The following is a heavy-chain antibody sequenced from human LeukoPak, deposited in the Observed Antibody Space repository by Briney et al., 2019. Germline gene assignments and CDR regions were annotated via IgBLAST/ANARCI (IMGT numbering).Heavy chain of an antibody. CDR2: ISGSGGST. D-gene: IGHD4-17*01. J-gene: IGHJ4*02. V-gene: IGHV3-23*01. CDR1: GFTFSSYA. CDR3: AKVGEVVTTALFDY. Sequence: PGESLRLSCAASGFTFSSYAMSWVRQAPGKGLEWVSAISGSGGSTYYADSVKGRFTISRDNSKDTLYLQMNSLRAEDTAVYYCAKVGEVVTTALFDYWGQGTLVTVSS.